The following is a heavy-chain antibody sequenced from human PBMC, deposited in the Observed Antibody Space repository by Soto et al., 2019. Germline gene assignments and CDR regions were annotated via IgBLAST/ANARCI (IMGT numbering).Heavy chain of an antibody. CDR2: IWYDGSNK. CDR1: GFTFSSYG. CDR3: ARSYQDSSGWYASGVGY. V-gene: IGHV3-33*01. J-gene: IGHJ4*02. D-gene: IGHD6-19*01. Sequence: QVPLVESGGGVVQPGRSLRLSCAASGFTFSSYGMHWVRQAPGKGLEWVAVIWYDGSNKYYADSVKGRFTISRDNSKNTLYLQMNSLRAEDTAVYYCARSYQDSSGWYASGVGYWGQGTLVTVSS.